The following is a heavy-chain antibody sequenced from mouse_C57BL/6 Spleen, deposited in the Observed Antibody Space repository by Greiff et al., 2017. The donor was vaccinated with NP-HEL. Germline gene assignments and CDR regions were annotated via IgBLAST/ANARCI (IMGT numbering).Heavy chain of an antibody. D-gene: IGHD2-1*01. J-gene: IGHJ4*01. CDR2: INPNYGTT. CDR3: ASCGNYGYYYAIDY. V-gene: IGHV1-39*01. Sequence: VQLQQSGPELVKPGASVKISCKASGYSFTDYNMNWVKQSNGKSLEWIGVINPNYGTTSYNQKFKGKATLTVDQSSSTAYMQLNSLTSEDSAVYYCASCGNYGYYYAIDYWGQGTSVTVSS. CDR1: GYSFTDYN.